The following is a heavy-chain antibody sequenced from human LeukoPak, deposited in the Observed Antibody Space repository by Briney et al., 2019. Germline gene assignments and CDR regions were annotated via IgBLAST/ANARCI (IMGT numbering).Heavy chain of an antibody. Sequence: PGGSLRLSCAASGFSFKDYWMSWVRQAPGKGLEWVSAISGSGGSTYYADSVKGRFTISRDNSKNTLYLQMNSLRAEDTAVYYCAKDPRLRNNWFDPWGQGTLVTVSS. CDR3: AKDPRLRNNWFDP. CDR2: ISGSGGST. J-gene: IGHJ5*02. D-gene: IGHD2-21*01. CDR1: GFSFKDYW. V-gene: IGHV3-23*01.